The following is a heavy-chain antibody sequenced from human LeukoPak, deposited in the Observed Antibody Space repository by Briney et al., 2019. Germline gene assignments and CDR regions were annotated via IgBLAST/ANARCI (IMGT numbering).Heavy chain of an antibody. V-gene: IGHV3-64*02. CDR1: GFPFINSA. CDR2: ISRYGDDT. CDR3: ARGGVGHQLAIKY. Sequence: GGSLRLSCATSGFPFINSAMHWVRQAPGKGLEYVASISRYGDDTYYADSVKDRFTISRDNSKNTLYLQMGSLRTDDLAVFYCARGGVGHQLAIKYGGRETLVTVS. D-gene: IGHD3-10*01. J-gene: IGHJ4*02.